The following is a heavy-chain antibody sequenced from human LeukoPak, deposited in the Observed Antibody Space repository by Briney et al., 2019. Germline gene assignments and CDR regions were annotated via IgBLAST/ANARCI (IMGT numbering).Heavy chain of an antibody. CDR2: IRYDGSNK. CDR1: GFTFSSYG. Sequence: GGSLRLSCAASGFTFSSYGMHWVRQAPGKGLEWVAFIRYDGSNKYYADSVKGRFTISRDNSKNTLYLQMNSLRAEDTAVYYCAYDSSGHRATYAFDIWGQGTMVTVSS. D-gene: IGHD3-22*01. V-gene: IGHV3-30*02. J-gene: IGHJ3*02. CDR3: AYDSSGHRATYAFDI.